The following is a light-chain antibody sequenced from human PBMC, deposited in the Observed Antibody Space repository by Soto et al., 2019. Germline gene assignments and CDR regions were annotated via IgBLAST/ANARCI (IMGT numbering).Light chain of an antibody. Sequence: EIVLTQSPATLSLSPGERASLSSRASQSVSSYLAWYQQKPGQAHRLLIYDASNRATGILARFSGSGSGTDFTLTISSLEHEDFVVYYCQQRSNWPIFTFGPGTKVHIK. CDR3: QQRSNWPIFT. V-gene: IGKV3-11*01. J-gene: IGKJ3*01. CDR2: DAS. CDR1: QSVSSY.